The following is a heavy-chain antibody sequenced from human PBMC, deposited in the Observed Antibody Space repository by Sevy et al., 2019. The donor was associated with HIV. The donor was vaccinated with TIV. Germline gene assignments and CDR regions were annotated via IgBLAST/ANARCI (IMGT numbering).Heavy chain of an antibody. V-gene: IGHV3-48*01. J-gene: IGHJ6*02. CDR2: ISSSSSTI. CDR3: ARDQGKTIFGRGMDV. D-gene: IGHD3-3*01. Sequence: GGSLRLSCAASGFTFSSYSMNWVRQAPGKGLEWVSYISSSSSTIYYADSVKGRFTISRDNAKNSLYLQMNSLRAEDTAVYYCARDQGKTIFGRGMDVWGQRTTVTVSS. CDR1: GFTFSSYS.